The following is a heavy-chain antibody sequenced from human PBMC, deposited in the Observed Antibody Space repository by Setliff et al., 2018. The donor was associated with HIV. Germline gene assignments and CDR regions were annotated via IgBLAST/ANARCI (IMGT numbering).Heavy chain of an antibody. Sequence: ASVKVSCKSSGYTFTDYYMHWVEQAPGKGPEWMGRIDPEDGQTIYAEKFQGRVTITADTSTDTAYMELSSLRSDDTAVYYCARDRGAARPVYMDVWGKGTTVTVSS. V-gene: IGHV1-69-2*01. J-gene: IGHJ6*03. D-gene: IGHD6-6*01. CDR1: GYTFTDYY. CDR2: IDPEDGQT. CDR3: ARDRGAARPVYMDV.